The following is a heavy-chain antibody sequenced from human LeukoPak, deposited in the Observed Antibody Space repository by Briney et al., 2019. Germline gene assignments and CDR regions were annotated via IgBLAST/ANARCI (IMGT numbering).Heavy chain of an antibody. D-gene: IGHD4/OR15-4a*01. Sequence: GGSLRLSCTVSGFTFSSNSMSWVRQAPGKGLEWVSFIYSDNTHYSYSVKGRGTISIDNSKNTLYLQMNSLRAEDTAVYYCARRAGAYSHPYDYWGQGTLVTVSS. CDR1: GFTFSSNS. CDR2: IYSDNT. J-gene: IGHJ4*02. CDR3: ARRAGAYSHPYDY. V-gene: IGHV3-53*01.